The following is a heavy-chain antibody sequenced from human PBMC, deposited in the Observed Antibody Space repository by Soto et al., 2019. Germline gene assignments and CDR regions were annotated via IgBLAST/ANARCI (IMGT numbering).Heavy chain of an antibody. Sequence: GESLKISCKGSGYSFTSYWISWVRQMPGKGLEWMGRIDPSDSYTNYSPSFQGHVTISADKSISTAYLQWSSLKASDTAMYYCARHEQQLVHRPLYYYGMDVWGQWTTVTVSS. CDR1: GYSFTSYW. J-gene: IGHJ6*02. CDR3: ARHEQQLVHRPLYYYGMDV. D-gene: IGHD6-13*01. CDR2: IDPSDSYT. V-gene: IGHV5-10-1*01.